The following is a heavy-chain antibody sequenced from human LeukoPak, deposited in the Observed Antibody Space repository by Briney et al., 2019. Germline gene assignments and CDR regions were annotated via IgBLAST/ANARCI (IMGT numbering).Heavy chain of an antibody. Sequence: PGGSLRLSCAASGFTFSSYGMHWVRQAPGKGLEWVAVISYDGSNKYYADSVKGRFTISRDNSKNTLYLQMNSLRAKDTAVYYCAKDTLEWLFQGNWFDPWGQGTLVTVSS. CDR1: GFTFSSYG. V-gene: IGHV3-30*18. CDR2: ISYDGSNK. J-gene: IGHJ5*02. D-gene: IGHD3-3*01. CDR3: AKDTLEWLFQGNWFDP.